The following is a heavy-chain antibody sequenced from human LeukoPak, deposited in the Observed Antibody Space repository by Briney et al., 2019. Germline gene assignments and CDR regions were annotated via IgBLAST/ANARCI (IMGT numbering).Heavy chain of an antibody. Sequence: SETLSLTCTVSGGSISSSTYYWGWIRQPAGKGLEWIGRIYTSGSTNYNPSLKSRVTMSVDTSKNQFSLKLSSVTAADTAVYYCARDFVSTSSYYYYYMDVWGKGTTVTVSS. D-gene: IGHD2-2*01. CDR1: GGSISSSTYY. J-gene: IGHJ6*03. V-gene: IGHV4-61*02. CDR3: ARDFVSTSSYYYYYMDV. CDR2: IYTSGST.